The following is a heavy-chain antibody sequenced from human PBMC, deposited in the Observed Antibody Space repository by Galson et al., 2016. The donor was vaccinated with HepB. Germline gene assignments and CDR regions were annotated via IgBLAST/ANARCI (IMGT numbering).Heavy chain of an antibody. J-gene: IGHJ4*02. D-gene: IGHD3-3*01. CDR3: AREPSLGDLEY. Sequence: SLRLSCATSGFTFSSYRMHWVRQAPGKGLEYVSVITSNGEETFYTDSVKGRFTISRDNSKNTVYLQMGSLRAEDTAVYYCAREPSLGDLEYWGQGTLVTVSS. CDR2: ITSNGEET. V-gene: IGHV3-64*02. CDR1: GFTFSSYR.